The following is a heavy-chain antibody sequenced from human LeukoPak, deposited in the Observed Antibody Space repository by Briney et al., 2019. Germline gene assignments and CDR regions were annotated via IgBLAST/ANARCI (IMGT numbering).Heavy chain of an antibody. V-gene: IGHV3-11*04. CDR2: INSGGSAI. D-gene: IGHD3-22*01. CDR3: ATYSSLNRREFQY. J-gene: IGHJ1*01. Sequence: GSLRLSCAASGFTFTDYYMSWIRQAPGKGLEWVSYINSGGSAIYYADSVKGRFTISRDNAKNSLYLQMNSLRAEDTAVYYCATYSSLNRREFQYWGQGTLLTVSS. CDR1: GFTFTDYY.